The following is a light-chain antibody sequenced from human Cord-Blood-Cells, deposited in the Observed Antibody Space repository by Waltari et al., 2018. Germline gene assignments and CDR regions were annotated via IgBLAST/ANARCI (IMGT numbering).Light chain of an antibody. CDR3: AAWDDSLNDYV. Sequence: QTVLTQPPSASGTPGQRVTISCSGSSSNIGSNTVNWYQQLPGTAPKLIIYSNNQRPLCVPDLFSGSKSGSSATLAFSGLQSEDKADYYCAAWDDSLNDYVFGTGPKVTVL. V-gene: IGLV1-44*01. J-gene: IGLJ1*01. CDR1: SSNIGSNT. CDR2: SNN.